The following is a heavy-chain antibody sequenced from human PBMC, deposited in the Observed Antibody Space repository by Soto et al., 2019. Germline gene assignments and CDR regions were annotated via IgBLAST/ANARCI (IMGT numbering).Heavy chain of an antibody. D-gene: IGHD4-17*01. CDR3: AREMQADYASDY. Sequence: QVRLVESGGGVVQPGRSLRLSCAASGFTFSTYVMHWARQAPGKGLEWVAVIWYDGSNEKYADSVKGRFTISRDNSKNTLYLQMNSLRAEDTAVYYCAREMQADYASDYWGQGTLVTVSS. J-gene: IGHJ4*02. V-gene: IGHV3-33*01. CDR2: IWYDGSNE. CDR1: GFTFSTYV.